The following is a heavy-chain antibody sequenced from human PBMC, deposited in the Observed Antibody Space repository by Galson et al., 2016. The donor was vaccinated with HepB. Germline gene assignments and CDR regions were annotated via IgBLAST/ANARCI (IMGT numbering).Heavy chain of an antibody. CDR3: ARVTGYSYRLDY. Sequence: SLRLSCAASGFTFSSYAMSWVRQAPGKGLEWVSAISGSGGSTYYADSVKGRFTISRDNAKNSLYLQMNSLRAEDTAVYYCARVTGYSYRLDYWGQGTLVTVSS. CDR2: ISGSGGST. CDR1: GFTFSSYA. J-gene: IGHJ4*02. D-gene: IGHD5-18*01. V-gene: IGHV3-23*01.